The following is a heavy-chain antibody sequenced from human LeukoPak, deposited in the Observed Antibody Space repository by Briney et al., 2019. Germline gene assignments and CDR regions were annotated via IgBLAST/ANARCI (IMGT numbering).Heavy chain of an antibody. CDR2: IIPILGIA. CDR1: GGTFSSYA. V-gene: IGHV1-69*04. D-gene: IGHD3-10*01. Sequence: SVKVSCKASGGTFSSYAISWVRQAPGQGLEWMGRIIPILGIANYAQKFEGRVTITADKSTSTAYMELSSLRSEDTAVYYCARGDYYGSGSYSDQYGMDVWGQGTTVTVSS. CDR3: ARGDYYGSGSYSDQYGMDV. J-gene: IGHJ6*02.